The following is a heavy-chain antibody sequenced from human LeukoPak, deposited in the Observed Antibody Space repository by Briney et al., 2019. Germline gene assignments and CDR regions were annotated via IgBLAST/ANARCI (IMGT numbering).Heavy chain of an antibody. CDR3: ARVPPCGGDC. D-gene: IGHD2-21*01. CDR1: GYTFTGYY. Sequence: ASVKVSCKASGYTFTGYYMHWVRQAPGQGLEWMGWINPNSGGTKYAQKFQGRVTMTSDASISTAYMELSSLRSDDTAVYYCARVPPCGGDCWGQGTLVTVSS. V-gene: IGHV1-2*02. CDR2: INPNSGGT. J-gene: IGHJ4*02.